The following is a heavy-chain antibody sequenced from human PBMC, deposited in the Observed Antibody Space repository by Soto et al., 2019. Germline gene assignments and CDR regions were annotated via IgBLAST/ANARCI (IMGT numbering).Heavy chain of an antibody. CDR2: INAGDGKT. J-gene: IGHJ4*02. CDR1: GYTFTSYA. V-gene: IGHV1-3*01. D-gene: IGHD3-3*01. Sequence: ASVKASCKASGYTFTSYALHWVRQAPGQRLEWMGWINAGDGKTKYSQKFQGRVTITRDTSASTVYLVLSSLISEDTAVYYCARGIWKDHTYHYDSWGQGTLVTVSS. CDR3: ARGIWKDHTYHYDS.